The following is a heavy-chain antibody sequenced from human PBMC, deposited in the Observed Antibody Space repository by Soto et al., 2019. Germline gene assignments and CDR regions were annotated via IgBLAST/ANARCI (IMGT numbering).Heavy chain of an antibody. CDR2: IKSKTDGGTT. D-gene: IGHD4-17*01. CDR3: TTDRSGSTVLYYYGMDV. J-gene: IGHJ6*02. Sequence: LSLSCAASGFTFSNAWMSWVRQAPGKGLEWVGRIKSKTDGGTTDYAAPVKGRFTISRDDSKNTLYLQMNSLKTEDTAVYYCTTDRSGSTVLYYYGMDVWGQGTTVTSP. CDR1: GFTFSNAW. V-gene: IGHV3-15*01.